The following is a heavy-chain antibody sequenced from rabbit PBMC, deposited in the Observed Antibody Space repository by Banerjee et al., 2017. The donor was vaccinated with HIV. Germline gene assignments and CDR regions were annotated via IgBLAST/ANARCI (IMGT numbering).Heavy chain of an antibody. V-gene: IGHV1S45*01. D-gene: IGHD4-1*01. CDR1: GFSFSTYY. CDR3: ARDLAGVTGWNFNL. J-gene: IGHJ4*01. CDR2: INTSSGNT. Sequence: QEQLEESGGDLVKPGASLTLTCTASGFSFSTYYIYWVRQAPGKGLEWIACINTSSGNTVYANWAKGRFTISKTSSTTVTLQMTSLTAADTATYFCARDLAGVTGWNFNLWGPGTLVTVS.